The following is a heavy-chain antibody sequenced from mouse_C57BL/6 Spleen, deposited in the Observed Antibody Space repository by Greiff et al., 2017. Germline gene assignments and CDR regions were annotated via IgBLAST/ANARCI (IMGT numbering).Heavy chain of an antibody. D-gene: IGHD4-1*01. Sequence: EVQVVESEGGLVQPGSSMKLSCTASGFTFSDYYMAWVRQVPEKGLEWVANINYDGSSTYYLDSLKSRFIISRDNAKNILYLQMSSLKSEDTATYYCARVGTYYFDYWGQGTTLTVSS. J-gene: IGHJ2*01. CDR1: GFTFSDYY. V-gene: IGHV5-16*01. CDR3: ARVGTYYFDY. CDR2: INYDGSST.